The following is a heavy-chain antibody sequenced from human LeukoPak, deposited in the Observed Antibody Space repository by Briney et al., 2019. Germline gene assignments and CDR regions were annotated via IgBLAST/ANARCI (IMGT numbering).Heavy chain of an antibody. Sequence: ASVKVSCKVSGDTLSELTMHWVRLVPGKGLEWMGGFDPEDGETISARKFQGRLTMTEDTSTDTAYMELSALSSEDTALYFCTAADPMLVESLTTYLIDYWGQRTLVTVSS. CDR3: TAADPMLVESLTTYLIDY. D-gene: IGHD4/OR15-4a*01. J-gene: IGHJ4*02. CDR1: GDTLSELT. V-gene: IGHV1-24*01. CDR2: FDPEDGET.